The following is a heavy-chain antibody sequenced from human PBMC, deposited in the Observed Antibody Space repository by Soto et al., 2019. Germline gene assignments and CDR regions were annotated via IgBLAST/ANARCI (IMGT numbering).Heavy chain of an antibody. CDR1: GGSISSYY. Sequence: PSETLSLTCAVSGGSISSYYWSWIRQPPGKGLEWIGYIYYSGSTNYNPSLKSRVTISVDTSKNQFSLKLSSVTAADTAVYYCAREAAVAGTPFFDYWGQGTLVTVSS. J-gene: IGHJ4*02. CDR2: IYYSGST. V-gene: IGHV4-59*01. CDR3: AREAAVAGTPFFDY. D-gene: IGHD6-19*01.